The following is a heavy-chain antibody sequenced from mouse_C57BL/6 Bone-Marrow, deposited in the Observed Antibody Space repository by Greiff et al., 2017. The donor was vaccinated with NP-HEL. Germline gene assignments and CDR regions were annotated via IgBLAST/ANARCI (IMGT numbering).Heavy chain of an antibody. V-gene: IGHV1-80*01. CDR3: ARSGNFDYYAMDY. D-gene: IGHD2-1*01. Sequence: QVQLKESGAELVKPGASVKISCKASGYAFSSYWMNWVKERPGKGLEWIGQIYPGDGDTNYNQKFKGKSTLTVDKSSSTAYMQLSSLTSEDSAVYYCARSGNFDYYAMDYWGQGTSVTVSS. J-gene: IGHJ4*01. CDR2: IYPGDGDT. CDR1: GYAFSSYW.